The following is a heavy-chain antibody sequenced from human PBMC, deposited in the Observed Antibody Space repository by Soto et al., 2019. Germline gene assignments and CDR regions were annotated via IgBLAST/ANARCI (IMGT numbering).Heavy chain of an antibody. CDR1: GYTFSGFY. J-gene: IGHJ6*01. Sequence: ASVKVSCKASGYTFSGFYMHWVRQAPVQVLEWMGWINPNSGGTKSAEKFQGRVTMTRDTSISTAYMELSRLTSDDTAVYYCASAAVTGRAGLAVWGQGTYVTVSS. D-gene: IGHD6-19*01. CDR2: INPNSGGT. CDR3: ASAAVTGRAGLAV. V-gene: IGHV1-2*02.